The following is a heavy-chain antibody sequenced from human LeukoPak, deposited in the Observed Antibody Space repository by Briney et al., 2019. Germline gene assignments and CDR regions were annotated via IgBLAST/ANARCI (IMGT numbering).Heavy chain of an antibody. J-gene: IGHJ3*02. V-gene: IGHV1-2*02. Sequence: GASVTVSCTASGHXFNAYYIHWGRQAPGQGLEWLGRINPDSGSAYYSQKIQGRGTMTRDTAISTAYMELSGLKSDDSALYYCARDKGRVGATKGAFDIWGQGTMVSVSS. CDR1: GHXFNAYY. CDR3: ARDKGRVGATKGAFDI. D-gene: IGHD1-26*01. CDR2: INPDSGSA.